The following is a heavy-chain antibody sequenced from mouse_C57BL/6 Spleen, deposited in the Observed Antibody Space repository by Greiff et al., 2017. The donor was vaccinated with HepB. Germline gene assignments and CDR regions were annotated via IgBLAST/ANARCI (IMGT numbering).Heavy chain of an antibody. D-gene: IGHD1-1*01. J-gene: IGHJ2*01. V-gene: IGHV1-39*01. CDR2: INPNYGTT. CDR3: ARGTTVVAPLDY. Sequence: VQLKESGPELVKPGASVKISCKASGYSFTDYNMNWVKQSNGKSLEWIGVINPNYGTTSYNQKFKGKATLTVDKSSSTAYMQLNSLTSEDSAVYYCARGTTVVAPLDYWGQGTTLTVSS. CDR1: GYSFTDYN.